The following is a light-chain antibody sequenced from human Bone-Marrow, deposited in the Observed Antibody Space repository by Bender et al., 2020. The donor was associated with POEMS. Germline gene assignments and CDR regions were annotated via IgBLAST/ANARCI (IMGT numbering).Light chain of an antibody. V-gene: IGLV1-44*01. CDR1: DSNFGGNN. CDR2: SNY. J-gene: IGLJ2*01. Sequence: QSVLTQPPSASGTPGQSVIISCSGTDSNFGGNNVNWYQHLPGSAPRLVVYSNYQRPSGVPARFSGSKSGNTASLTVSGLQAEDEADYYCSSYADINSLHVLFGGGTKLTVL. CDR3: SSYADINSLHVL.